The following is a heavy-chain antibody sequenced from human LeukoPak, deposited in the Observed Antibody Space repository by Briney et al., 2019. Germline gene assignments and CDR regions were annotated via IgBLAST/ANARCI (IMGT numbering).Heavy chain of an antibody. V-gene: IGHV3-23*01. Sequence: GGSARLCCAASGFTFSSYAMSWVRQAPGKGLEWVSAISGSAGSTYYADSVKGRFTISRDNSKNTLYLQMNSLRAEDTAVYYCANRLTYYYDSSGYGGAFDIWGQGTMVTVSS. J-gene: IGHJ3*02. D-gene: IGHD3-22*01. CDR3: ANRLTYYYDSSGYGGAFDI. CDR2: ISGSAGST. CDR1: GFTFSSYA.